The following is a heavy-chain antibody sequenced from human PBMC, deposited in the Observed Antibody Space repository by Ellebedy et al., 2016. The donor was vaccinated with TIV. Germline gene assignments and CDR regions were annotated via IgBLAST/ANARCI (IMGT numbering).Heavy chain of an antibody. Sequence: GESLKISCTASQFSFTNYWMSWVSQAPGKGLEWVANINQDGSDKYYVDSVKGRFTVSRDNARNSLFLQMNSLRVEDSAVYYCATDGAYGDYRFPAHAFEMWGPGTMVTVSS. CDR1: QFSFTNYW. V-gene: IGHV3-7*01. D-gene: IGHD4-17*01. J-gene: IGHJ3*02. CDR3: ATDGAYGDYRFPAHAFEM. CDR2: INQDGSDK.